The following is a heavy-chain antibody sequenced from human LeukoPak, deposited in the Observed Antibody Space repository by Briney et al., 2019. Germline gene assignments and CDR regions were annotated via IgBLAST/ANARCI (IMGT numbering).Heavy chain of an antibody. CDR1: GFAFTRYD. CDR2: MNPNNGNT. Sequence: ASVKVSCKASGFAFTRYDINWVRQASGQGLEWMGWMNPNNGNTGYAQKFQGRVTMTRDTYTSTAYMELRGLRPEDTAVYYCVRDAEGAGISVNFWFDPWGQGTLVTVSS. J-gene: IGHJ5*02. V-gene: IGHV1-8*01. CDR3: VRDAEGAGISVNFWFDP. D-gene: IGHD1-14*01.